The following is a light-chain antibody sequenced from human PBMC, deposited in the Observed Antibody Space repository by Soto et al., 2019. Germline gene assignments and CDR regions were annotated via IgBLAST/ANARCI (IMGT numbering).Light chain of an antibody. V-gene: IGKV3-11*01. J-gene: IGKJ1*01. Sequence: ESVLTQSPATLSLAPGERATLSCRASESVSRCLAWYQQKPGQAHRLLIYDATNRATGIPARFSGSGSGTDFAITISSLEPEDFALYFCQQCSNWTRTFGQGTKVGIK. CDR1: ESVSRC. CDR2: DAT. CDR3: QQCSNWTRT.